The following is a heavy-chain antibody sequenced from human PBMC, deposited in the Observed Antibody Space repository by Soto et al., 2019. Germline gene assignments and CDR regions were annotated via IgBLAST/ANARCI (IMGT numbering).Heavy chain of an antibody. Sequence: SLRLSCAASGFSFGRYAMRWVRQAPGKGPEWVASIPYDGGNRKYADSVKGRFTISRDNAKDMLYLHMSSLGPDDTSVYYCAREYLDYGPDVWGQGTTVTVSS. V-gene: IGHV3-30-3*01. CDR3: AREYLDYGPDV. CDR1: GFSFGRYA. J-gene: IGHJ6*02. CDR2: IPYDGGNR.